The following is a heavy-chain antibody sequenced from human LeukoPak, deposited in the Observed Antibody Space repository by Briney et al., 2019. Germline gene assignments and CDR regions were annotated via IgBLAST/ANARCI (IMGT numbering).Heavy chain of an antibody. CDR1: GGSISSYY. J-gene: IGHJ6*03. Sequence: SETLSLTCTVSGGSISSYYWSWIRQPPGKGLEWIGYIYYSGSTNYNPSLKSRVTISVDTSKNQFSLKLSSVTAADTAVYYCARSTMVRGVPSPLYYYYYYYMDVWGKGTTVTISS. D-gene: IGHD3-10*01. CDR2: IYYSGST. V-gene: IGHV4-59*01. CDR3: ARSTMVRGVPSPLYYYYYYYMDV.